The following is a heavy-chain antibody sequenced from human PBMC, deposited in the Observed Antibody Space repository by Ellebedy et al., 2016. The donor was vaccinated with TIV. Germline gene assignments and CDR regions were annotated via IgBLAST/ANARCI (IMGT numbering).Heavy chain of an antibody. CDR2: IGTGGNT. J-gene: IGHJ4*02. D-gene: IGHD6-19*01. CDR3: ACSRTFDY. V-gene: IGHV3-23*01. Sequence: LSLTCAASGFTFTTYAMHWVRQAPGKGLEWVSGIGTGGNTFYADSVKGRFTISRDNAKNTLYLQMISLRAEDTAVYYCACSRTFDYWGQGTLVTVSS. CDR1: GFTFTTYA.